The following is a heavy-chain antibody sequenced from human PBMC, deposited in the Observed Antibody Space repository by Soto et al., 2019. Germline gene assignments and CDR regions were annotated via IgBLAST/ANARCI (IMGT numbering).Heavy chain of an antibody. CDR3: ATVSNYHDRSGIAPLDY. CDR1: GYTLTELS. J-gene: IGHJ4*02. D-gene: IGHD3-22*01. Sequence: GASVKVSCKVSGYTLTELSMHWVRQAPGKGLEWLGGFDPVDGETIYAQKFQGRVTMTEDTSTDTAYMELSSLRSEDTGVYSCATVSNYHDRSGIAPLDYWAQGTLVSVSS. CDR2: FDPVDGET. V-gene: IGHV1-24*01.